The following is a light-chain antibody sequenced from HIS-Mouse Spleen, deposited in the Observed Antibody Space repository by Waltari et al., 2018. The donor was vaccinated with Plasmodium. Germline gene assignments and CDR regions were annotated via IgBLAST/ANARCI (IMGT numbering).Light chain of an antibody. J-gene: IGKJ1*01. V-gene: IGKV1-5*03. CDR1: QSISSW. Sequence: DIQMTQTPSTLSASVGDRVTITCRASQSISSWLAWYQQKPGQAPKLLIYKASSLESGVPSRFSGSGSGTEFTLTISSLQPDDFATYYCKQYNSYSWTFGQGTKVEIK. CDR3: KQYNSYSWT. CDR2: KAS.